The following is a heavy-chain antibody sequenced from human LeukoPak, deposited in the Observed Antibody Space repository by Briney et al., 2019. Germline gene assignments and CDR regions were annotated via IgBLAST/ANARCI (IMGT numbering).Heavy chain of an antibody. CDR1: GFTFSSYA. J-gene: IGHJ4*02. Sequence: PGGSLRLSCAASGFTFSSYAMHWVRQAPGKGLEWVAVISYDGSNKYYVDSVKGRFTISRDNSKNTLYLQMNSLRAEDTAVYYCAKGTAMDDDAFDYWGQGTLVTVSS. V-gene: IGHV3-30-3*01. D-gene: IGHD5-18*01. CDR2: ISYDGSNK. CDR3: AKGTAMDDDAFDY.